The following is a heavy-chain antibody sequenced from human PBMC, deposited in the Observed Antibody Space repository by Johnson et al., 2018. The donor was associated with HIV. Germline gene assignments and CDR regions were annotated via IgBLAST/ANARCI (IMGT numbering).Heavy chain of an antibody. J-gene: IGHJ3*02. V-gene: IGHV3-33*01. CDR2: IWYDGSNK. CDR1: GFTFSSYG. CDR3: ARDQEHSSSYAFDI. D-gene: IGHD6-6*01. Sequence: QVQLVESGGGVVQPGGSLRLSCAASGFTFSSYGMHWVRQAPGKGLEWVAAIWYDGSNKYYGDSVKGRFTISRDNSKNTLYRQMNSLRAEDTAVYYCARDQEHSSSYAFDIWGQGTMVTVSS.